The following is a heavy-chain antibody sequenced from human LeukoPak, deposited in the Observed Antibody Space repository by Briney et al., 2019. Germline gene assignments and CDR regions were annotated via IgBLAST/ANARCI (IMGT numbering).Heavy chain of an antibody. V-gene: IGHV3-23*01. CDR1: GFTFSNYA. CDR2: ISGSGGST. Sequence: GGSLRLSCAASGFTFSNYAMSWVRQAPGKGLEWVSAISGSGGSTYYADSVKGRFTISRDNSKNTLYLQMNSLRAEDTAVYYCAKDPRSYFDFWADWGQGTLVTVSS. J-gene: IGHJ4*02. D-gene: IGHD3-3*01. CDR3: AKDPRSYFDFWAD.